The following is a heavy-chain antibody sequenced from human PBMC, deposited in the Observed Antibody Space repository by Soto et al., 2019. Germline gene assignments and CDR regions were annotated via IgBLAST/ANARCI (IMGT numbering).Heavy chain of an antibody. J-gene: IGHJ4*02. CDR2: IVPTVDTS. Sequence: QVQLVQSGAVVRQPASSVKVSCRTSGATFSSYAITWVRQSPGQGLEWMGGIVPTVDTSTYAQKFQGKVTITTDKFTNTDYMELSSLKSYDTAVYYSVGVVAIPGHAENWGQGTPVPVSS. V-gene: IGHV1-69*05. CDR3: VGVVAIPGHAEN. CDR1: GATFSSYA. D-gene: IGHD2-15*01.